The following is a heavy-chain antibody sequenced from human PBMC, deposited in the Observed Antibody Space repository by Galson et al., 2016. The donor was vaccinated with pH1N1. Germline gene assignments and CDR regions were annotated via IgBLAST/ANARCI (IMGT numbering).Heavy chain of an antibody. CDR2: ILYNGNDK. CDR1: GFTFSSCG. D-gene: IGHD4-17*01. J-gene: IGHJ3*02. V-gene: IGHV3-30*12. CDR3: ARDESGYGDSFPDVFDI. Sequence: LRLSCAASGFTFSSCGIYWVRQAPGKGLGWVGNILYNGNDKYYADSVKGRFTISRDSSMTTVHLQMISVTVEDTAVYFCARDESGYGDSFPDVFDIWGQGTMVTVSS.